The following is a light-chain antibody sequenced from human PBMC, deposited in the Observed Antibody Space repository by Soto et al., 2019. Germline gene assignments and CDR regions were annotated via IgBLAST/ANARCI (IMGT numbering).Light chain of an antibody. Sequence: ESVLTQSPATVSLSPGERATLSCRASQSLSNNYLAWYQQKPGQAPRLLIYGASNRATGIPDRFSGSGSGTDFTLTISRLEPEDFAVYYCQQYGSSGTFGQGAKVDI. J-gene: IGKJ1*01. CDR2: GAS. CDR1: QSLSNNY. CDR3: QQYGSSGT. V-gene: IGKV3-20*01.